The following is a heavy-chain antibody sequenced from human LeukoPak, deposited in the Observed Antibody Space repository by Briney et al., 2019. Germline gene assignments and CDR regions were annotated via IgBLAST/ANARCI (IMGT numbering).Heavy chain of an antibody. V-gene: IGHV3-53*01. CDR1: GFTVANNY. CDR2: IYTAGST. J-gene: IGHJ3*02. Sequence: GGSLRLSCAASGFTVANNYMSWVRLAPGKGLQWVSLIYTAGSTYYTDSVKGRFTISRDASKNTLYLQMNSLSAEDTAVYYCAKYLFYYGDYRDAFDIWGPGTMVTVSS. D-gene: IGHD4-17*01. CDR3: AKYLFYYGDYRDAFDI.